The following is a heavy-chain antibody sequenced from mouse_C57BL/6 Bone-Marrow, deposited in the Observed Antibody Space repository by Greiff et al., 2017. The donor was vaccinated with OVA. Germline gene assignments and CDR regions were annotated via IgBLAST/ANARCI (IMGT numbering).Heavy chain of an antibody. D-gene: IGHD4-1*01. CDR1: GYSITSGYY. J-gene: IGHJ2*01. V-gene: IGHV3-6*01. CDR3: AREKKLGHFDY. Sequence: EVQRVESGPGLVKPSQSLSLTCSVTGYSITSGYYWNWIRQFPGNKLEWMGYISYDGSNNYNPSLKNRISITRDTSKNQFFLKLNSVTTEDTATYYCAREKKLGHFDYWGQGTTLTVSS. CDR2: ISYDGSN.